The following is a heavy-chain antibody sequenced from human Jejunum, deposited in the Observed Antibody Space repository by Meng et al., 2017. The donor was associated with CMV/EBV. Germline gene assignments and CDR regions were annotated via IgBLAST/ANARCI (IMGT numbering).Heavy chain of an antibody. J-gene: IGHJ4*02. Sequence: GIHLCAHWMPWVRRNEEKGLGWVSRIQGEWRSTDYADSVKGQYTISRDNAKKTLYLQMNSLGVGDTAVFYCVRDGVEAPPFDYWGQGALVTVSS. D-gene: IGHD2-15*01. CDR1: GIHLCAHW. V-gene: IGHV3-74*01. CDR2: IQGEWRST. CDR3: VRDGVEAPPFDY.